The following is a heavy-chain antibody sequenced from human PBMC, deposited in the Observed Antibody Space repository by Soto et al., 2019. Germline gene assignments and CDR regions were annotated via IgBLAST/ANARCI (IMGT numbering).Heavy chain of an antibody. CDR1: GCSISTSAYY. CDR3: ASRVEGLYSGNDRYYFGY. V-gene: IGHV4-39*01. J-gene: IGHJ4*02. Sequence: ALETLSLTCTFSGCSISTSAYYLGWIRQPPGKGLEWIGTIYYSGTSYHNPSLKSRVTISVDTSKNQFSLTLTSVTAADTAVYYCASRVEGLYSGNDRYYFGYWGQGTLVTVSS. D-gene: IGHD5-12*01. CDR2: IYYSGTS.